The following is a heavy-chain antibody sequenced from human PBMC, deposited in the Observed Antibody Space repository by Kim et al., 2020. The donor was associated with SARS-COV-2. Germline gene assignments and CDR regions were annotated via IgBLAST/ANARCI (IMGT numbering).Heavy chain of an antibody. D-gene: IGHD2-21*02. CDR1: GGSISSGGYY. J-gene: IGHJ2*01. CDR2: IYYSGST. Sequence: SETLSLTCTVSGGSISSGGYYWSWIRQHPGKGLEWIGYIYYSGSTYYNPSLKSRVTISVDTSKNQFSLKLSSVTAADTAVYYCATNLAYCGGDCYSAWYFDLWGRGTLVTVSS. CDR3: ATNLAYCGGDCYSAWYFDL. V-gene: IGHV4-31*03.